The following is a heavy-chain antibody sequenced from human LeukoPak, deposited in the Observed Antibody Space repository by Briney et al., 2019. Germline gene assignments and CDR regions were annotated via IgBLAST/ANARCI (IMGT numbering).Heavy chain of an antibody. J-gene: IGHJ6*03. D-gene: IGHD5-24*01. CDR3: ARDLWLQNSYRYYYYMDV. CDR2: INPNSGGT. CDR1: GYTFTGYY. Sequence: ASVKVSCKASGYTFTGYYMHWVRQAPGQGLEWMGWINPNSGGTNYAQKFQGRVTMTRDTSISTAYMELSRLRSDDTAVYYCARDLWLQNSYRYYYYMDVWGKGTTVTISS. V-gene: IGHV1-2*02.